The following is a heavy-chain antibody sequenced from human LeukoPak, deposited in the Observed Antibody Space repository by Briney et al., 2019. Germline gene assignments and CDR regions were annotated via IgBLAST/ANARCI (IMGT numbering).Heavy chain of an antibody. Sequence: SETLSLTCIVTGGSLSSSSHYWGWIRQPPGTGLEWLGNIYYNGNTNYNPSLKSRVTISVDTAKNQLSLKLISVTAADTAVYYCARGARGVIRALDHWGQGTLVSVSA. V-gene: IGHV4-61*01. J-gene: IGHJ4*02. D-gene: IGHD3-10*01. CDR2: IYYNGNT. CDR1: GGSLSSSSHY. CDR3: ARGARGVIRALDH.